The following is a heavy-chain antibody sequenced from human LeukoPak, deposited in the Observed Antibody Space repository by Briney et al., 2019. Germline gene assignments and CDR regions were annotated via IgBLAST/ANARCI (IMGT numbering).Heavy chain of an antibody. D-gene: IGHD6-19*01. J-gene: IGHJ4*02. CDR2: ISYDGSNK. Sequence: GGSLRLSCAASGFTFSSYGMHWVRQAPGEGLEWVAVISYDGSNKYYADSVKGRFTISRDNSKNTLYLQMNSLRAEDTAVYYCASAAYSSGWYVDYWGQGTLVTVSS. V-gene: IGHV3-30*03. CDR3: ASAAYSSGWYVDY. CDR1: GFTFSSYG.